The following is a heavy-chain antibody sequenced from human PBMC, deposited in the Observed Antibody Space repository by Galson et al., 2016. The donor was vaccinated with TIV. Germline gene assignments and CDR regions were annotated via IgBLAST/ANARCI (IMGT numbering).Heavy chain of an antibody. J-gene: IGHJ4*02. Sequence: QSGAEVKKPGESLKISCKASGYSFTSFWIGWVRQMPGQGLEWMGVIYPGDSYTTYSPSFQGQVTISADKSSNTAYLQWSSLMASDTAMYFCASSRPGLRYFDWQRPQYFDYWGQGSLVTVSS. CDR3: ASSRPGLRYFDWQRPQYFDY. D-gene: IGHD3-9*01. V-gene: IGHV5-51*01. CDR2: IYPGDSYT. CDR1: GYSFTSFW.